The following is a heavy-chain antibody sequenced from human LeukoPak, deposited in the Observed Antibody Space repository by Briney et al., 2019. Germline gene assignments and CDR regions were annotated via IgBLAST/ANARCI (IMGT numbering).Heavy chain of an antibody. CDR3: ARLRRDSRGYYYYGMDV. D-gene: IGHD3-22*01. CDR1: GGSISSHY. J-gene: IGHJ6*02. V-gene: IGHV4-59*08. Sequence: SETLSLTCTVSGGSISSHYWNWIRQPPGKGLEWIGYIYYSGSTNYNPSLKSRVTISVDTSKNQFSLKLSSVTAADTAVYYCARLRRDSRGYYYYGMDVWGQGTTVTVSS. CDR2: IYYSGST.